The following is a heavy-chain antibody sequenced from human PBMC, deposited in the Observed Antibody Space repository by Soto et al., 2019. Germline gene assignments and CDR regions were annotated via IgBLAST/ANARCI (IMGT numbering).Heavy chain of an antibody. CDR3: AKEGRLGGRDV. V-gene: IGHV3-23*01. J-gene: IGHJ6*02. Sequence: GGSLRPSCAASVFTFRRNAMNWVRQAPGKGLEWVSDISGSGGSTYYADSVKGRFTISRDNSKNTLYLQMNSLRAEDTAVYYCAKEGRLGGRDVWVQGTTVNDSS. CDR2: ISGSGGST. CDR1: VFTFRRNA. D-gene: IGHD3-10*01.